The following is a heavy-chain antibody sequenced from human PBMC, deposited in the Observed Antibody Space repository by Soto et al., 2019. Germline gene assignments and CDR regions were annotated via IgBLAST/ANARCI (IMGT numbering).Heavy chain of an antibody. D-gene: IGHD3-3*01. V-gene: IGHV3-30*18. CDR1: GFMFSGYG. J-gene: IGHJ5*02. CDR2: ISHDGSEK. CDR3: ANLVGVVNAIGAPGDWLDP. Sequence: QVQLVESGGGVVQPGASLRLSCAASGFMFSGYGMHWIRQAPGKGLEWVAVISHDGSEKYYGDSVEGRCTVSRDNSNNSLCLQIDSLGAEDPAVYYCANLVGVVNAIGAPGDWLDPWGQGALVTVSS.